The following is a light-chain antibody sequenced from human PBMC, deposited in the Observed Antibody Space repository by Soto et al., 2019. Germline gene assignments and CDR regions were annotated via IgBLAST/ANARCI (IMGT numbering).Light chain of an antibody. Sequence: EIVMTQPPATLSVSPGERATLSCRASQSVSSNLAWYQQKPGQAPRLLIYGASTRATGIPARFSGSGSGTEFTLTISSLQSEDFAVYYCQQYNNWPGFGQGTKVEIK. CDR3: QQYNNWPG. CDR2: GAS. CDR1: QSVSSN. V-gene: IGKV3-15*01. J-gene: IGKJ1*01.